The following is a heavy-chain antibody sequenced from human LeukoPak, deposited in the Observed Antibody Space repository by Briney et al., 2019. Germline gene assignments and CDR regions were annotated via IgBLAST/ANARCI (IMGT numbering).Heavy chain of an antibody. D-gene: IGHD3-10*01. CDR1: GGSVSSGDYY. Sequence: SQTLSLTCTVSGGSVSSGDYYWSWIRQPPGKGLEWIGYIYYSGSTYYNPSLKSRVTISVDTSKNQFSLKLSSVTAADTAVYYCARVSLVRGAPDYYFDYWGQGTLVTVSS. CDR2: IYYSGST. CDR3: ARVSLVRGAPDYYFDY. V-gene: IGHV4-30-4*08. J-gene: IGHJ4*02.